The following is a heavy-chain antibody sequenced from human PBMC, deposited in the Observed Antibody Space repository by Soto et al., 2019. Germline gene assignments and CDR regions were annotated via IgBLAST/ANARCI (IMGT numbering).Heavy chain of an antibody. Sequence: GGSLRLSCAASGFTFSDYYMTWIRQAPGKGLEWVSYISSSVSYTNYADSVKGRFTISRDNAKNSVYLQMNSLGAEDTAVYYCAKASGRVTKSFDSWGRGTLVTVSS. CDR1: GFTFSDYY. CDR3: AKASGRVTKSFDS. J-gene: IGHJ4*02. CDR2: ISSSVSYT. D-gene: IGHD4-17*01. V-gene: IGHV3-11*06.